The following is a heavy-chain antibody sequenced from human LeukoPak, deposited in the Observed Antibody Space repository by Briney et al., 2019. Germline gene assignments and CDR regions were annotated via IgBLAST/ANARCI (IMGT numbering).Heavy chain of an antibody. J-gene: IGHJ4*02. V-gene: IGHV1-2*02. CDR3: ARASLVVITTDFDY. CDR1: GYTFTGYY. D-gene: IGHD3-22*01. Sequence: ASVKVSCKASGYTFTGYYMHWVRQAPGQGLEWMGWINPNSGGTNYAQKFQGRVTMTRDTSISTAYMELSRLRSDDTVVYYCARASLVVITTDFDYWGQGTLVTVSS. CDR2: INPNSGGT.